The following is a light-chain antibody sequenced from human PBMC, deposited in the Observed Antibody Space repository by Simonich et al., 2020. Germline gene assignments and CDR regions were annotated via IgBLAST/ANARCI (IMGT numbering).Light chain of an antibody. CDR2: WAS. V-gene: IGKV4-1*01. CDR1: QSVLSSSNNKNY. Sequence: DIVMTQSPDSLAVSLGERATINCKSSQSVLSSSNNKNYLAWYQQKPGQPPKLLIYWASTRESGVPDRFSGSWSGTDFTLTISSLQAEDVAVYYCQQYYSTPPAFGQGTKLEIK. J-gene: IGKJ2*01. CDR3: QQYYSTPPA.